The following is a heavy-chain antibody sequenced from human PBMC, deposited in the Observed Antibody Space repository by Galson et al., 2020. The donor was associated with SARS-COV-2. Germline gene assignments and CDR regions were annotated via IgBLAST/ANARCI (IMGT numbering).Heavy chain of an antibody. Sequence: PSETLSLTSTVSGGSISTSSYYWTWIRQPPGKGPEWIGNIYYTGNTNYNPSLNSRVTIFLDTSKNQFSLRLSSVTAADTAVYYCARHVDCNSGRCYSGDLDSDAFDVWDQGTIVTVSS. D-gene: IGHD2-15*01. CDR3: ARHVDCNSGRCYSGDLDSDAFDV. V-gene: IGHV4-39*01. CDR1: GGSISTSSYY. CDR2: IYYTGNT. J-gene: IGHJ3*01.